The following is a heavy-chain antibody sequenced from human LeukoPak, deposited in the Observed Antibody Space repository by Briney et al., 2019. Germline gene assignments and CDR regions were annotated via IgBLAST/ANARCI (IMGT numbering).Heavy chain of an antibody. CDR1: GFTFSGYA. V-gene: IGHV3-23*01. CDR3: AHPRGGYNFDY. D-gene: IGHD5-12*01. CDR2: ISGSGGST. Sequence: GGSLRLSCAASGFTFSGYAMSWVRQAPGKGLEWVSAISGSGGSTYDADSVKGRFTISRDNSKNTLYLQMNSLRAEDTAVYYCAHPRGGYNFDYWGQGTLVTVSS. J-gene: IGHJ4*02.